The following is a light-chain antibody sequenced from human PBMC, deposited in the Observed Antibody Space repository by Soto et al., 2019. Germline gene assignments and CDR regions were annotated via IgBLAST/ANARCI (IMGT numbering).Light chain of an antibody. Sequence: EIVMTQSPATLSASPGERATLSCWASQSVRTNLAWYQQKPGQAPRLLIYGASTRATGIPARFSGSGSGTDFSLIIISRQSEDSAVYYCQQYNISPPDTFGPGTTVEIK. CDR2: GAS. CDR3: QQYNISPPDT. J-gene: IGKJ3*01. CDR1: QSVRTN. V-gene: IGKV3-15*01.